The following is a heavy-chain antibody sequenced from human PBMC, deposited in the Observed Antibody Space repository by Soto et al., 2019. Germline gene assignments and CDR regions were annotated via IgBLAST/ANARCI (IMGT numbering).Heavy chain of an antibody. V-gene: IGHV1-18*01. CDR2: VNTYNGDT. D-gene: IGHD6-19*01. CDR3: ARGYCSFAGCPLDS. J-gene: IGHJ4*02. CDR1: GYIFSSFG. Sequence: HVQLVQSGDEVMKPGASVKVSCKASGYIFSSFGISWVRQVPGQGLEWMGWVNTYNGDTNYAQKVQGRVTMPTDTSTSTAYMGPRSLITADTAVYYCARGYCSFAGCPLDSWGQGTLVTVSS.